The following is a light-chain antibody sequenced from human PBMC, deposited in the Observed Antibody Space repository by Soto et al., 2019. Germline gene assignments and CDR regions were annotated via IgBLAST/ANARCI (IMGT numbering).Light chain of an antibody. J-gene: IGLJ1*01. CDR3: SSYTSSSTYV. V-gene: IGLV2-14*01. Sequence: QSALTQPASVPGSPGQSITISCTGTSSDVGGHNYVSWYQQHPGRAPKLMIYEVSNRPSGVSNRFSGSKSGNTASLTISGLQPEDEADYYCSSYTSSSTYVFGTGTKVTVL. CDR2: EVS. CDR1: SSDVGGHNY.